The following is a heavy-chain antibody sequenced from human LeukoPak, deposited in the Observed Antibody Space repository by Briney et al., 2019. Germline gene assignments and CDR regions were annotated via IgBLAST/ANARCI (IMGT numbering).Heavy chain of an antibody. J-gene: IGHJ4*02. Sequence: ASVKVSCKASGYTFTGYYMHWVRQAPGQGLEWMGRINPNSGGTNYAQKFQGRVTMTRDTSISTAYMELSRLRSDDTAVYYCARGLYYDSSGYYGDYWGQGTLVTVSS. CDR2: INPNSGGT. CDR1: GYTFTGYY. V-gene: IGHV1-2*06. D-gene: IGHD3-22*01. CDR3: ARGLYYDSSGYYGDY.